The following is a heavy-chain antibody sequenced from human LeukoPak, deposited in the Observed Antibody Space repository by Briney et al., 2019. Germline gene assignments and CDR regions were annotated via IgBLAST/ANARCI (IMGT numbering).Heavy chain of an antibody. D-gene: IGHD1-26*01. V-gene: IGHV3-48*03. J-gene: IGHJ3*02. CDR1: GFTSSSFE. CDR3: AREGTGSGDSFNI. Sequence: GGSRRLSCAASGFTSSSFEMKCVRPAPGEVLGWVSYISSNGSTIYYADSVKRRITISRDNAKNSLYLQMNSLRAEDTAVYYCAREGTGSGDSFNIWGQGTMVTVSS. CDR2: ISSNGSTI.